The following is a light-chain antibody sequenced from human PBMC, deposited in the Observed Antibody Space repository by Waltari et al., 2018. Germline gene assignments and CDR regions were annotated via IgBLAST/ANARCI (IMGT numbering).Light chain of an antibody. Sequence: QSALTQPASVSGSPGQSITVSCTGTSSDVGSYNLVSSYQHHPPKAPQLMIYEVSKRPSGVSNRFSGSKSGNTASLTISGLQPEDEADYYCCSYAGANTYGFGSGTKVTVL. V-gene: IGLV2-23*02. J-gene: IGLJ1*01. CDR1: SSDVGSYNL. CDR3: CSYAGANTYG. CDR2: EVS.